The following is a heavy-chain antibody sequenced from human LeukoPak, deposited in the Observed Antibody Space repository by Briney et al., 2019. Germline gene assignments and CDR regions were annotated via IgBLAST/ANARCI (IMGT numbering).Heavy chain of an antibody. V-gene: IGHV4-61*05. CDR1: GVSISSSNSY. CDR3: ARGMVREIYYYYYMDV. Sequence: PSETLSLTCTVSGVSISSSNSYWGWIRQPPGKGLEWIGYIYYSGSTNYNPSLKSRVTISVDTSKNQFSLKLSSVTAADTAVYYCARGMVREIYYYYYMDVWGKGTTVTVSS. D-gene: IGHD3-10*01. J-gene: IGHJ6*03. CDR2: IYYSGST.